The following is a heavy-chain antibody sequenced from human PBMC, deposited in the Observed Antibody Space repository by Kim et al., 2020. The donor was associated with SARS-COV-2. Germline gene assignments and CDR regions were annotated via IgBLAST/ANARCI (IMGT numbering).Heavy chain of an antibody. CDR2: IYYSGST. V-gene: IGHV4-39*01. CDR1: GGSISSSSYY. J-gene: IGHJ4*02. CDR3: ALQELELWFY. Sequence: SETLSLTCTVSGGSISSSSYYWGWIRQPPGKGLEWIGSIYYSGSTYYNPSLKSRVTISVDTSKNQFSLKLSSVTAADTAVYYCALQELELWFYWGQGTLVTVSS. D-gene: IGHD5-18*01.